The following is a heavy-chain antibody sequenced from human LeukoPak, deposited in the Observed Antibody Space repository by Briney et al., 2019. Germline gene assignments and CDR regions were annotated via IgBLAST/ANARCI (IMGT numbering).Heavy chain of an antibody. CDR2: IYPDDSDT. J-gene: IGHJ4*02. CDR3: AKRYSAYDYFDY. D-gene: IGHD5-12*01. CDR1: GYSFTSYW. Sequence: GESLKISCKGSGYSFTSYWIGWVRQMPGKGLEWMGTIYPDDSDTRYSPSFQGQVTISVDKSISTAYLQWSSLKASDTAMYYCAKRYSAYDYFDYWGQGTLVTVSS. V-gene: IGHV5-51*01.